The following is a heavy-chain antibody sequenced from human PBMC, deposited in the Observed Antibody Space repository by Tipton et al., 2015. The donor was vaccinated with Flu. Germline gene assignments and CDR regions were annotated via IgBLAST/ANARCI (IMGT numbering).Heavy chain of an antibody. Sequence: SLRLSCVASGFDFSDYWMTWVRQAPGKGLEWVANINQDGSQKHYVDSVKGRFTISRDNPVNSMYMQMNSLRAEDTAVYYCVRAIYNSDNYSGQGTLVTVSS. V-gene: IGHV3-7*01. D-gene: IGHD1-14*01. CDR2: INQDGSQK. J-gene: IGHJ4*02. CDR1: GFDFSDYW. CDR3: VRAIYNSDNY.